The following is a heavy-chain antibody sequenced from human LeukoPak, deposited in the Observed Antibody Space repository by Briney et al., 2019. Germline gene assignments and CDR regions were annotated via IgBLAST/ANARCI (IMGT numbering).Heavy chain of an antibody. J-gene: IGHJ1*01. CDR1: GGSISSDY. CDR3: ARQLKTRARHPEYFQH. CDR2: IYHSGST. V-gene: IGHV4-59*08. D-gene: IGHD6-6*01. Sequence: SETLSLTCTVSGGSISSDYWSWIRQPPGKGLEWIGYIYHSGSTYYNPSLKSRVTISVDRSKNQFSLKLSSVTAADTAVYYCARQLKTRARHPEYFQHWGQGTLVTVSS.